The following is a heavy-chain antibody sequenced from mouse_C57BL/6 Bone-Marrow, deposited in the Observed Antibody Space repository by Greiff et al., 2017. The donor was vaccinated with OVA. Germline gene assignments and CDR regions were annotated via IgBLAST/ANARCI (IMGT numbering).Heavy chain of an antibody. Sequence: VQVVESGAELARPGASVKLSCKASGYTFTSYGISWVKQRTGQGLEWIGEIYPRSGNTYYNEKFKGKATLTADKSSSTAYMELRSLTSEDSAVYFCARKNMKDYWGQGTTLTVSS. CDR1: GYTFTSYG. CDR3: ARKNMKDY. J-gene: IGHJ2*01. D-gene: IGHD2-3*01. V-gene: IGHV1-81*01. CDR2: IYPRSGNT.